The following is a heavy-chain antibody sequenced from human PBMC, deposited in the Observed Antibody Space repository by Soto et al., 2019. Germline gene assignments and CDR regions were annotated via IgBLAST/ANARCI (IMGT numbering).Heavy chain of an antibody. CDR2: IIPIFGTA. Sequence: QVQLVQSGAEVKKPGSSVKVSFKASGGTFSSYAISWVRQAPGQGLEWMGGIIPIFGTANYAQKFQGRVTITADESSSTAHMELSSLRSEDTAVYYCARTYYYDSSGYYWRGGIFDYWGQGTLVTVSS. CDR1: GGTFSSYA. CDR3: ARTYYYDSSGYYWRGGIFDY. J-gene: IGHJ4*02. D-gene: IGHD3-22*01. V-gene: IGHV1-69*01.